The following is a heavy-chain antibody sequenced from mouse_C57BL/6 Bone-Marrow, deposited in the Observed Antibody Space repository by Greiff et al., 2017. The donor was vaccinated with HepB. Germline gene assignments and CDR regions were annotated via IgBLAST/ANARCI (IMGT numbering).Heavy chain of an antibody. CDR1: GYTFTSYW. CDR3: ARWGLRRDYAMDY. CDR2: IYPSDSET. D-gene: IGHD2-4*01. J-gene: IGHJ4*01. V-gene: IGHV1-61*01. Sequence: QVQLQQPGAELVRPGSSVKLSCKASGYTFTSYWMDWVKQRPGQGLEWIGNIYPSDSETHYNQKFKDKATLTVDKSSSTAYMQLSSLTSEDSALYYCARWGLRRDYAMDYWGQGISVTVSS.